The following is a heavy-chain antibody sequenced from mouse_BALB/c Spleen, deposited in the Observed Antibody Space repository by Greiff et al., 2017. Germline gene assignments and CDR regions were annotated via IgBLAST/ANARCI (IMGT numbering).Heavy chain of an antibody. CDR2: IRNKANGYTT. CDR1: GFTFTDYY. J-gene: IGHJ4*01. V-gene: IGHV7-3*02. CDR3: ARDKGYRYGRAMDY. Sequence: EVKLQESGGGLVQPGGSLRLSCATSGFTFTDYYMSWVRQPPGKALEWLGFIRNKANGYTTEYSASVKGRFTISRDNSQSILYLQMNTLRAEDSATYYCARDKGYRYGRAMDYWGQGTSVTVSS. D-gene: IGHD2-14*01.